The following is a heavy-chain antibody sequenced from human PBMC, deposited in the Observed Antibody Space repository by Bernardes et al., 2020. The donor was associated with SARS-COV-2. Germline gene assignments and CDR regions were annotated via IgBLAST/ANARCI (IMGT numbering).Heavy chain of an antibody. J-gene: IGHJ5*02. D-gene: IGHD3-3*01. CDR1: GGSFSGYY. V-gene: IGHV4-34*01. Sequence: TLSLTCAVYGGSFSGYYWSWIRQPPGKGLEWIGEINHSGSTNYNPSLKSRVTISVDTSKNQFSLKLSSVTAADTAVYYCARGELRFLEWLLLSPGWFDPWGQGTLVTVSS. CDR3: ARGELRFLEWLLLSPGWFDP. CDR2: INHSGST.